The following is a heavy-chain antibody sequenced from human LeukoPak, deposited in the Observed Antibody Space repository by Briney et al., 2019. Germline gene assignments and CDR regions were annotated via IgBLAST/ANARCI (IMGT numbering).Heavy chain of an antibody. V-gene: IGHV3-30*02. CDR3: AKDPNYSSGWYYFDY. CDR1: GFTFSSYG. CDR2: IRYDGSNK. J-gene: IGHJ4*02. Sequence: PGGSLRLSCAASGFTFSSYGMHWVRQAPGKGLEWVAFIRYDGSNKYYADSVKGRFTISRDNSKNTLYLQMNSLRARDTAVHYCAKDPNYSSGWYYFDYWGQGTLVTVSS. D-gene: IGHD6-19*01.